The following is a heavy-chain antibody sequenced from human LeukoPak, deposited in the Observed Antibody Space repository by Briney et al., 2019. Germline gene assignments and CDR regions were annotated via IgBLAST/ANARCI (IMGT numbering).Heavy chain of an antibody. Sequence: PSETLSLTCTVSGRSSSSSYYYWGWIRQPPGKGLEWIGNIYYSGSTYYNPSLKSRVTISVDTSKNQFSLKLSSVTAADTAVYYCARGDIVVVPAASYFDYWGQGTLVTVSS. CDR2: IYYSGST. CDR3: ARGDIVVVPAASYFDY. V-gene: IGHV4-39*07. CDR1: GRSSSSSYYY. J-gene: IGHJ4*02. D-gene: IGHD2-2*01.